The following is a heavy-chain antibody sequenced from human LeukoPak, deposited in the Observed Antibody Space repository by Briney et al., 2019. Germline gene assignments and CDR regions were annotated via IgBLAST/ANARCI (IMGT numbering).Heavy chain of an antibody. CDR3: ARNPTGIRYFDY. CDR1: GFTFSSYA. D-gene: IGHD4-17*01. Sequence: PGGSLRLSCAASGFTFSSYAMSWVRQAPGKGLEWVSAISGSGGSTYYVDSVKGRFTISRDNSKNTLYLQMNSLRAEDTAVYYCARNPTGIRYFDYWGQGTLVTVSS. V-gene: IGHV3-23*01. CDR2: ISGSGGST. J-gene: IGHJ4*02.